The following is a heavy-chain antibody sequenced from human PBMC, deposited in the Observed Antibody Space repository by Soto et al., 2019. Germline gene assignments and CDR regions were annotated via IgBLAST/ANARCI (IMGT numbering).Heavy chain of an antibody. D-gene: IGHD2-2*01. Sequence: EVQLVESGGDLIQPGGSLRLSCAASGFTVSSNYMSWVRQAPGKGLEWVSVIYSGGSTYYADSVKGRFTISRDNSKNTLYRQMNTLRAEDTAVYYCARTVVATPYYFDYWGLGTLVTVSS. V-gene: IGHV3-53*01. CDR1: GFTVSSNY. CDR2: IYSGGST. CDR3: ARTVVATPYYFDY. J-gene: IGHJ4*02.